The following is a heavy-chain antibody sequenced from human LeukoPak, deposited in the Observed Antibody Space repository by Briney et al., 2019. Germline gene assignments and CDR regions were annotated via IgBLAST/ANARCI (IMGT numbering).Heavy chain of an antibody. J-gene: IGHJ4*02. D-gene: IGHD3-22*01. CDR3: ARQYYDSTGYYYFDH. CDR2: LYYSGSI. V-gene: IGHV4-39*01. Sequence: SDTLSLTCTVSGGSITGSSYYWGWIRQSPGKGLEWIGSLYYSGSIYYNPSLKSRVSMSADTSKNQFSLKLTSLTAADRAVYYCARQYYDSTGYYYFDHWDQGNLVTVSS. CDR1: GGSITGSSYY.